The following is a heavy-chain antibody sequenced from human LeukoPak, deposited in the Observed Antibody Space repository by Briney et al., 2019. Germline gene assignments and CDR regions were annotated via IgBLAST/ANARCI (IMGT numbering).Heavy chain of an antibody. D-gene: IGHD1-1*01. V-gene: IGHV4-59*01. CDR2: ISYSGST. J-gene: IGHJ5*02. CDR3: AREGTAGTNLNWFDP. Sequence: SETLSLTCTVSGGSISSYYWSWIRQLPGKGLEWIGYISYSGSTNFNPSLKSRVTISVDTSKNQFSLKLSSVTAADTAVYYCAREGTAGTNLNWFDPWGQGTLVTVSS. CDR1: GGSISSYY.